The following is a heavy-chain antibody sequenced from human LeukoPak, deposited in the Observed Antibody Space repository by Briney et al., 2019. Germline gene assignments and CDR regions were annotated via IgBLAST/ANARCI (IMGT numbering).Heavy chain of an antibody. J-gene: IGHJ4*02. D-gene: IGHD5-18*01. CDR2: IYTSGRT. CDR3: ARESLYSYGFN. V-gene: IGHV4-61*02. CDR1: GGSISSGSYY. Sequence: SQTLSLTCTVSGGSISSGSYYWSWIRQPAGKGLEWIGRIYTSGRTNYNPSLKSRVTISVDTSKNQFSLKLSSVTAADTAVYYCARESLYSYGFNWGQGTLVTVSS.